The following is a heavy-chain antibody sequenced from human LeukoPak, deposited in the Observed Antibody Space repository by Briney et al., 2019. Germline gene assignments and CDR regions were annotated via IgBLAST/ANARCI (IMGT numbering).Heavy chain of an antibody. V-gene: IGHV3-7*01. J-gene: IGHJ4*02. CDR2: INQGGNTV. D-gene: IGHD2-15*01. CDR1: GLRFTSYW. Sequence: GGSLRLSCAASGLRFTSYWMSWVRQAPGKGLEWVANINQGGNTVNYVDSVKGRVSISRYNANNALFLQMHSLRFEDTAIYYCATTFPYCGDGTCKLGGQGAQVTVSS. CDR3: ATTFPYCGDGTCKL.